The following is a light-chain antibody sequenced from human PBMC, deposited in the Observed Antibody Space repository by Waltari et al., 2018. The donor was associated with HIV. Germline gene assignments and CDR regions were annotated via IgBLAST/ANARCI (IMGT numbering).Light chain of an antibody. J-gene: IGLJ2*01. V-gene: IGLV1-44*01. CDR2: SNN. CDR1: SSNIGSTT. Sequence: QSVLTQPPSASGTPGQRVTISCSGSSSNIGSTTVNWYQHLPGTAPKVLIYSNNQRPSEVPDRFSGSKSGTSVSLAISGLQSEDEADYYCATWDDSLNGVVFGGGTKLTV. CDR3: ATWDDSLNGVV.